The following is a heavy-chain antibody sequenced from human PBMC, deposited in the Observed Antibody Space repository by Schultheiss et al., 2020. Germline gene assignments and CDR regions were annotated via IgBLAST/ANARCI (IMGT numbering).Heavy chain of an antibody. J-gene: IGHJ6*02. CDR1: GFTVSSNY. CDR3: ARDVYGDPGGYYYYGMDV. V-gene: IGHV3-53*01. CDR2: IYSGGST. Sequence: GESLKISCAASGFTVSSNYMSWVRQAPGKGLEWVSVIYSGGSTYYADSVKGRFTISRDNSKNTLYLQMNSLRAEDTAVYYCARDVYGDPGGYYYYGMDVWGQGTTVTGYS. D-gene: IGHD4-17*01.